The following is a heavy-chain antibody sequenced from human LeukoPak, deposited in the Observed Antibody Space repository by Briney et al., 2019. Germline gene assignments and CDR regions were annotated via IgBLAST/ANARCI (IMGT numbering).Heavy chain of an antibody. CDR2: ISISGSFI. V-gene: IGHV3-21*05. Sequence: GGSLRLSCETSGFTFSDYSMAWVRQAPGKGLEWVSYISISGSFIYYADSVKGRFTISRDNAKNSLYLQMNSLRAEDTAVYYCARDRGLHAFDIWGQGTMVTVSS. CDR1: GFTFSDYS. J-gene: IGHJ3*02. CDR3: ARDRGLHAFDI. D-gene: IGHD2-21*01.